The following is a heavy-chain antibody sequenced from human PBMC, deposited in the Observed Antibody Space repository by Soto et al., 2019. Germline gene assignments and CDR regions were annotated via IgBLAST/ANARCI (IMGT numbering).Heavy chain of an antibody. CDR2: INHSGST. V-gene: IGHV4-34*01. J-gene: IGHJ4*02. Sequence: SETLSLTCAVYGGSFSGYYWSWIRQPPGKGLEWIGEINHSGSTNYNPSLKSRVTISVDTSKNQFSLKLSSVTAADTAVYYCARGRDSSGYYYGGHDYWGQGTLVTVSS. D-gene: IGHD3-22*01. CDR3: ARGRDSSGYYYGGHDY. CDR1: GGSFSGYY.